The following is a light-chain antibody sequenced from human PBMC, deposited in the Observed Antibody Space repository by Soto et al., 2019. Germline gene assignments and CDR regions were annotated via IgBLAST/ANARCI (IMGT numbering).Light chain of an antibody. V-gene: IGKV1-39*01. CDR3: LQSYTTPLT. Sequence: DIPMTQSPSSLSASVGDRVTIPCRASQSIRSYLSWYQQKPGKAPKLLIYDASTLQSGVPSRFSGSGSGTDFTLTISSLQHEDFATYYCLQSYTTPLTFGGGTKVEIK. J-gene: IGKJ4*01. CDR2: DAS. CDR1: QSIRSY.